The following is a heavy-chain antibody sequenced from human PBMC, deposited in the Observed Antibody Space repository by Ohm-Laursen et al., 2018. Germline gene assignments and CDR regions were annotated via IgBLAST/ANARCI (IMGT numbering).Heavy chain of an antibody. V-gene: IGHV3-33*01. Sequence: SLRLSCTASGFTFSSHAIHWVRQAPGKGLEWVGVIWYDGSNKKYADSVEGRFTISRDKFKNTLDLQMHGLRVEDTAVYYCARDEEYRDFYYYGMDVWGQGTTIIVSS. CDR2: IWYDGSNK. CDR1: GFTFSSHA. CDR3: ARDEEYRDFYYYGMDV. J-gene: IGHJ6*02. D-gene: IGHD5-18*01.